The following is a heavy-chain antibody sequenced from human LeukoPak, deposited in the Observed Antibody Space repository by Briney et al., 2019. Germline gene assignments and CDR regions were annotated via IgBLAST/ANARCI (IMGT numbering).Heavy chain of an antibody. CDR3: ARVRKWELPNFDY. V-gene: IGHV1-18*01. J-gene: IGHJ4*02. Sequence: ASVKVSCKSSGYTFTGYYRHWVRQAPGQGLEWMGWISAYNGNTNYAQKLQGRVTMTTDTSTSTAYMELRSLRSDDTAVYYCARVRKWELPNFDYWGQGTLVTVSS. CDR2: ISAYNGNT. CDR1: GYTFTGYY. D-gene: IGHD1-26*01.